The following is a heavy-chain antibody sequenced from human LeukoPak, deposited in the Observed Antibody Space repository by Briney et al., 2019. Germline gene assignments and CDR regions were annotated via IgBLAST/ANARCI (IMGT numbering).Heavy chain of an antibody. V-gene: IGHV1-18*01. D-gene: IGHD3-9*01. J-gene: IGHJ5*02. CDR2: ISAYNGNT. CDR3: AREWWGYDVLTGDNWFDP. Sequence: GASVKVSCKASGYTFTSYGISWVRQAPGQGLEWMGWISAYNGNTNYAQKLQGRVTMTTDTSTNTAYIELRSLTSDDTAAYYCAREWWGYDVLTGDNWFDPWGQGTLVIVSS. CDR1: GYTFTSYG.